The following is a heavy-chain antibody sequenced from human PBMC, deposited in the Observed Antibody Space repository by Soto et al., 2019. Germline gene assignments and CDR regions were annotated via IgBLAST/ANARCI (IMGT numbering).Heavy chain of an antibody. CDR1: GASIINYY. J-gene: IGHJ4*02. CDR2: IYASGTT. D-gene: IGHD1-1*01. CDR3: ARESRSELGTVEY. V-gene: IGHV4-4*07. Sequence: SETLSLTCTFSGASIINYYWSWIRQPAGKGLECLGRIYASGTTTYNPSLRSRVTMSVDTSKNQFSLNLNSVTAADTAVYYCARESRSELGTVEYWGQGTLVTVSS.